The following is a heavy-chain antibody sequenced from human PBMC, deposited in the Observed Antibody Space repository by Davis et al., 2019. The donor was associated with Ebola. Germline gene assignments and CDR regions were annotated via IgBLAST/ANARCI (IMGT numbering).Heavy chain of an antibody. CDR1: GGSVSNYY. CDR2: IYYSGST. J-gene: IGHJ4*02. CDR3: ASIAARHVY. V-gene: IGHV4-59*02. Sequence: SETLSLTCTVSGGSVSNYYWSWIRQSPGKGLEWIAYIYYSGSTSYNPSLKSRVTISVDTSENQFSLRLTSVTAADTAVYYCASIAARHVYWGQGTLVTVSS. D-gene: IGHD6-6*01.